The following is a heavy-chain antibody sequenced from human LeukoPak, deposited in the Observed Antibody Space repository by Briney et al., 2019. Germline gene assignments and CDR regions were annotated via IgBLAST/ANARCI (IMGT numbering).Heavy chain of an antibody. D-gene: IGHD6-19*01. Sequence: PGGSLRLSCAASGFTFSNAWMSWVRQAPGKGLEWVGRIKSKIDGGTTDYAAPVKGRFTISRDDSKNTQYLQMNSLKTEDTAVYYCTTHGGYSSSPWTGGYWGQGTLVTVAS. CDR3: TTHGGYSSSPWTGGY. V-gene: IGHV3-15*01. CDR1: GFTFSNAW. J-gene: IGHJ4*02. CDR2: IKSKIDGGTT.